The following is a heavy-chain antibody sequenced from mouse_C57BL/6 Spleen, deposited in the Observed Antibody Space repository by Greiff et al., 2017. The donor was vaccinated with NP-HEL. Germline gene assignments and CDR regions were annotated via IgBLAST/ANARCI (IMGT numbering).Heavy chain of an antibody. J-gene: IGHJ4*01. Sequence: EVKVEESGGGLVKPGGSLKLSCAASGFTFSDYGMHWVRQAPEKGLEWVAYISSGSSTIYYADTVKGRFTISRDNAENTLFLQMTSLRSEDTAMYYCARKDYAMDYWGQGTSVTVSS. CDR1: GFTFSDYG. CDR2: ISSGSSTI. V-gene: IGHV5-17*01. CDR3: ARKDYAMDY.